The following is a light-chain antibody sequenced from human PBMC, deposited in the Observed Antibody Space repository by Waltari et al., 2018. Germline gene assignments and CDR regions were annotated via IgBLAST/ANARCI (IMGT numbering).Light chain of an antibody. CDR1: QALVHSNGNTY. J-gene: IGKJ1*01. Sequence: DVVLTQPPLSSPVTLGQPALISCRSSQALVHSNGNTYLNWVQQRPGQPPRLLIYNISNRFSGVPDRFSGSGAGTDFTLKISRVEAEDVAVYYCMQTTHFPRTFGQGTKVEIK. V-gene: IGKV2-24*01. CDR3: MQTTHFPRT. CDR2: NIS.